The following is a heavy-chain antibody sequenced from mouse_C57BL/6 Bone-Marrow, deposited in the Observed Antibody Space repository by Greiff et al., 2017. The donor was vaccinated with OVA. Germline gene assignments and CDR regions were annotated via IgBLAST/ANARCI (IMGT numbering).Heavy chain of an antibody. Sequence: DVMLVESGGGLVQPQGSLKLSCAASGFSFNTYAMNWVRQAPGKGLEWVARIRSKSNNYATYYADSVKDRFTISRDDSESMLYLQMNNLKTEDTAMYYCVRQGYGSSPYAMDYWGQGTSVTVSS. CDR2: IRSKSNNYAT. V-gene: IGHV10-1*01. CDR3: VRQGYGSSPYAMDY. D-gene: IGHD1-1*01. CDR1: GFSFNTYA. J-gene: IGHJ4*01.